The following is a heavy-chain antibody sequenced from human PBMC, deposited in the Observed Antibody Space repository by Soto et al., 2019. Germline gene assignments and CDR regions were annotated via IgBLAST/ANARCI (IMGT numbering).Heavy chain of an antibody. CDR2: ISSSSSYI. V-gene: IGHV3-21*01. Sequence: GGSLRLSCTASGFTFSSYSMNWVRQAPGKGLEWVSSISSSSSYIYYADSVKGRFTISRDNAKNSLYLQMNSLRAEDTAVYYCARGMAGYYYYGMDVWGQGTTVTVSS. D-gene: IGHD6-19*01. CDR3: ARGMAGYYYYGMDV. J-gene: IGHJ6*02. CDR1: GFTFSSYS.